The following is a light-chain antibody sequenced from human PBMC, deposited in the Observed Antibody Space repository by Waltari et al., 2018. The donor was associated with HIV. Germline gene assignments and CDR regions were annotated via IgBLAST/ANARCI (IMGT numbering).Light chain of an antibody. CDR1: SSNIGTHT. J-gene: IGLJ3*02. CDR3: AAWDENLNGL. Sequence: QSVLTQPPSASGTPGQRVTISCSGSSSNIGTHTLHWYQHLPGSAPKLLIYSNNQLPSGVPDRFSASKSGTSASLAISGLRSEDEAEYYCAAWDENLNGLFGGGTKLTVL. CDR2: SNN. V-gene: IGLV1-44*01.